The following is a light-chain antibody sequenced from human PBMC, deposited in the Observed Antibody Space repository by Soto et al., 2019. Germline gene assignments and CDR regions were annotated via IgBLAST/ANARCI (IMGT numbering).Light chain of an antibody. CDR1: SSDVGSYNL. CDR2: EGS. J-gene: IGLJ2*01. V-gene: IGLV2-23*01. CDR3: CSYAGSSTHVV. Sequence: QSVLTQPASVSGSPGQSITISCTGTSSDVGSYNLVSWYQQHPGKAPKLMIYEGSKRPPGVSNRFSGSKSGNTASLTISGLQAEDEADYYCCSYAGSSTHVVFGRGTKLTVL.